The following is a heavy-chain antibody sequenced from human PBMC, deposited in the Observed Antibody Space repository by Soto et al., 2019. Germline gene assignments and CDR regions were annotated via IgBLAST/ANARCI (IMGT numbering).Heavy chain of an antibody. V-gene: IGHV1-3*01. CDR3: ARIGEKLYYDSSGYYRTPSYYFDY. J-gene: IGHJ4*02. Sequence: GASVKVSCKASGYTFTSYAMHWVRQAPGQRLEWMGWINAGNGNTKYSQKFRGRVTITRDTSASTAYMELSSLRSEDTAVYYCARIGEKLYYDSSGYYRTPSYYFDYWGQGTLVTVSS. D-gene: IGHD3-22*01. CDR2: INAGNGNT. CDR1: GYTFTSYA.